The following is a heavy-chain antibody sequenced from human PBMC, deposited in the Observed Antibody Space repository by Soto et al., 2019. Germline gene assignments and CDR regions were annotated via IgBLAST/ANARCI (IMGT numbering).Heavy chain of an antibody. Sequence: QVKLVQSGGEVKKPGASVKISCKASGYTFSSYGISWVRKAPGQGLEWMGWISAYNGNTNYAQKFQVRVTMTTDTSTSTAYMELRSLRCDDTAIYDCARTINEWLSGLHWGQGTLVTAS. CDR2: ISAYNGNT. D-gene: IGHD3-3*01. J-gene: IGHJ4*02. CDR3: ARTINEWLSGLH. CDR1: GYTFSSYG. V-gene: IGHV1-18*01.